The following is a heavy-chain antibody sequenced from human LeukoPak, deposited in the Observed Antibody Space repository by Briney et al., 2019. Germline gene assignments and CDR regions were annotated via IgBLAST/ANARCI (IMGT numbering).Heavy chain of an antibody. CDR1: GFTFNKYW. J-gene: IGHJ5*02. D-gene: IGHD4-17*01. CDR3: AKAHTVTTLYWFDP. Sequence: GGSLRLSCAASGFTFNKYWMHWVRQAPGKGLVWVSHISSDGSGTNYADSVKGRFTISRDNSKNTLYLQMNSLRAEDTAVYYCAKAHTVTTLYWFDPWGQGTLVTVSS. V-gene: IGHV3-74*01. CDR2: ISSDGSGT.